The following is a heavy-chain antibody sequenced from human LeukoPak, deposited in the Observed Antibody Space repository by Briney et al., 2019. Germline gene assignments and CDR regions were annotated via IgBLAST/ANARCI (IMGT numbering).Heavy chain of an antibody. J-gene: IGHJ4*02. D-gene: IGHD5-12*01. V-gene: IGHV3-11*06. CDR1: GFTFSDYY. Sequence: PGGSLRLSCAASGFTFSDYYMSWMRQAPGKGLEWLSHISSSSSFTHYADSVEGRFTISRDNAKNSLYLQMNSLRAEDTALYYCARDLFSGYDPRTFDLWDQGTLVTVSS. CDR3: ARDLFSGYDPRTFDL. CDR2: ISSSSSFT.